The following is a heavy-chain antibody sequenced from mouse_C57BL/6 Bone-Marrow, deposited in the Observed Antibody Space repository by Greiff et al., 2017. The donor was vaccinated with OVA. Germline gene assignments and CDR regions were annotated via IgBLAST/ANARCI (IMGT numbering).Heavy chain of an antibody. CDR1: GYTFTDYY. D-gene: IGHD2-1*01. V-gene: IGHV1-19*01. Sequence: EVQLQQSGPVLVKPGASVKMSCKASGYTFTDYYMNWVKQSHGKSLEWIGVINPYNGGTSYNQKFKGKATLTVDKSSSTAYMELNSLTSEDSAVYYCAREYYGNSYYAMDYWGQGTSVTVSS. J-gene: IGHJ4*01. CDR2: INPYNGGT. CDR3: AREYYGNSYYAMDY.